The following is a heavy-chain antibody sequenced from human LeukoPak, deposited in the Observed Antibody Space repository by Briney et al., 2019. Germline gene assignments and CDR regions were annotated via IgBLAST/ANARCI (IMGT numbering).Heavy chain of an antibody. Sequence: ASETLSLTCAVYGGSFSGYYWSWIRQPPGKGLEWIGEINHSGSTNYNPSLKSRVTISVDTSKNQFSLKLSSVTAADTAVYYCAGGDSKVRSSWQYYFDSWGPGTLVTVSS. J-gene: IGHJ4*02. D-gene: IGHD6-13*01. CDR3: AGGDSKVRSSWQYYFDS. CDR1: GGSFSGYY. V-gene: IGHV4-34*01. CDR2: INHSGST.